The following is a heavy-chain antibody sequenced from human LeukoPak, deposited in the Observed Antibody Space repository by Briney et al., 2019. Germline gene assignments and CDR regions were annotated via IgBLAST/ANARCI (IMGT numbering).Heavy chain of an antibody. CDR1: GGSISSGGYY. V-gene: IGHV4-61*08. Sequence: SETLSLTCTVSGGSISSGGYYWSWIRQHPGKGLEWIGYIYYSGSTNYNPSLKSRVTISVDTSKNQFSLKLSSVTAADTAVYYCARQRTSGYLQGGWFDPWGQGTLVTVSS. D-gene: IGHD3-22*01. CDR2: IYYSGST. J-gene: IGHJ5*02. CDR3: ARQRTSGYLQGGWFDP.